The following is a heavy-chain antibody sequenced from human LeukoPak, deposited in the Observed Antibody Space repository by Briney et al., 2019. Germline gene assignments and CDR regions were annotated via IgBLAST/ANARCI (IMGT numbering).Heavy chain of an antibody. CDR3: ARLFYGSGSYGYYYYYMDV. J-gene: IGHJ6*03. D-gene: IGHD3-10*01. CDR1: GGSISCYY. Sequence: SETLSLTCTVSGGSISCYYWSWIRQPPGKGLEWIGYIYTSGSTNYNPSLKSRVTISVDTSKNQFSLKLSSVTAADTAVYYCARLFYGSGSYGYYYYYMDVWGKGTTVTVSS. CDR2: IYTSGST. V-gene: IGHV4-4*09.